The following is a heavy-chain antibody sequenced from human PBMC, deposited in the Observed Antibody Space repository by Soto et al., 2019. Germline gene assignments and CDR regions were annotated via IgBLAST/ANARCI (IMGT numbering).Heavy chain of an antibody. CDR3: ARDRVAVAGTDYFDY. D-gene: IGHD6-19*01. Sequence: GGSLRLSCAASGFTFSSYAMHWVRQAPGKGLEWMAVISYDGSNKYYADSVKGRFTISRDNSKNTLYLQMNSLRAEDTAVYYCARDRVAVAGTDYFDYWGQGTLVTVSS. CDR2: ISYDGSNK. V-gene: IGHV3-30-3*01. J-gene: IGHJ4*02. CDR1: GFTFSSYA.